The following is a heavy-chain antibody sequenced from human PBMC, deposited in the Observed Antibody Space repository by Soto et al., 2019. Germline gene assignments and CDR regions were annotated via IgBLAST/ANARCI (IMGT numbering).Heavy chain of an antibody. CDR2: FIPAFGTA. Sequence: QVQLVQSGAEVKKPGSSVKVSCKASGGTYNNFPISWVRQAPGQGLEWMGGFIPAFGTANYAQRFQGRVTITADESTRTAYMELSSLRSEDTAVYFFAIGISSWNNWFGPWGQGTLVTVSS. V-gene: IGHV1-69*01. D-gene: IGHD6-13*01. J-gene: IGHJ5*02. CDR1: GGTYNNFP. CDR3: AIGISSWNNWFGP.